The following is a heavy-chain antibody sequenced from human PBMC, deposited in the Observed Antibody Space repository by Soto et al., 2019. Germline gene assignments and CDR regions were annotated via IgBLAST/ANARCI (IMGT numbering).Heavy chain of an antibody. CDR1: AFTFRSYT. CDR2: ISYDGSKT. J-gene: IGHJ4*02. CDR3: ARDRDSSYFPPPYYFDS. Sequence: QVQLVESGGGVVQPGRSLRLSCAASAFTFRSYTMHWVRQAPGKGLEWVATISYDGSKTNYADSVRGRFTISRDNSKSTLFLQMDSLRPGDTAVYSCARDRDSSYFPPPYYFDSWGQGTLVTVSS. D-gene: IGHD4-4*01. V-gene: IGHV3-30*04.